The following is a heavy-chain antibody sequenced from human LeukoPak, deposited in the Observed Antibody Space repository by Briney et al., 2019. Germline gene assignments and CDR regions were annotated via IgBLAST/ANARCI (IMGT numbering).Heavy chain of an antibody. Sequence: SGPTLGKPTETLTLTCTFSGFSLSTSGVGVGWIRQPPGKALEWLALIYWDDDKRYSPSLKSRLTIIKDTSKNQVVLTMTNMDPVDTATYYCAHSRAAAGQGRGWFDPWGQGTLVTVSS. CDR2: IYWDDDK. J-gene: IGHJ5*02. V-gene: IGHV2-5*02. CDR1: GFSLSTSGVG. CDR3: AHSRAAAGQGRGWFDP. D-gene: IGHD6-13*01.